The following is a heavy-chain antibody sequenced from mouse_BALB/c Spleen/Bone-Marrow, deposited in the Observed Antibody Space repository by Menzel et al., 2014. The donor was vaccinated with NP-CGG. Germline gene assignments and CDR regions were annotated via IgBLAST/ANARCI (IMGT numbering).Heavy chain of an antibody. V-gene: IGHV5-9-3*01. J-gene: IGHJ4*01. CDR2: ISSGGSYT. D-gene: IGHD2-3*01. Sequence: EVKLVESGGGLVKPGGSLKLSCAASGFTFSSYAMSWVRQTPEKRLEWAATISSGGSYTYYPDSVKGRFTISRDNAKNTLYLQMSSLRSEDTTMYYCARQRDGSYAMDYWGQGTSVTVSS. CDR1: GFTFSSYA. CDR3: ARQRDGSYAMDY.